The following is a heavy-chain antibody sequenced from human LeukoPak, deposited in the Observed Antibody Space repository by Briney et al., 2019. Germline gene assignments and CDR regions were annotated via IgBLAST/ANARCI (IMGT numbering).Heavy chain of an antibody. Sequence: GESLKISCKGSGYSFTSYWIGWVRQMPGKGLEWMGIIYPGDSDTRYSPSLQGQVTISADKSISTAYLQWSSLKASDTAMYYCARGMSRDYYDSSGSPATFDYWGQETLVTVSS. CDR3: ARGMSRDYYDSSGSPATFDY. CDR1: GYSFTSYW. CDR2: IYPGDSDT. V-gene: IGHV5-51*01. J-gene: IGHJ4*02. D-gene: IGHD3-22*01.